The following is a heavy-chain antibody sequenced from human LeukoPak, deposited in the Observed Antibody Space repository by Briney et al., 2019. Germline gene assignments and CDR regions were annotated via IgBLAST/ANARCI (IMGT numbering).Heavy chain of an antibody. Sequence: SETLSLTCTVSGGSISSYYWSWIRQPPGKGLEWVGYIYYSGSTNYNPSLKSRVTISVDTSKNQFSLKLGSVTAADTAVYYCARQDSSGWKYWYFDLWGRGTLVTVSS. D-gene: IGHD6-19*01. J-gene: IGHJ2*01. CDR2: IYYSGST. CDR3: ARQDSSGWKYWYFDL. CDR1: GGSISSYY. V-gene: IGHV4-59*08.